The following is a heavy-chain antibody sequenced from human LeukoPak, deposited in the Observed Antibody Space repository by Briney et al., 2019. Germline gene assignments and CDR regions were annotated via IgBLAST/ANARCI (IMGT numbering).Heavy chain of an antibody. V-gene: IGHV3-30*02. CDR1: GFTISSYG. J-gene: IGHJ3*02. CDR3: AKGLIVLVPAAYDAFDI. D-gene: IGHD2-2*01. Sequence: GGSLRLSCAASGFTISSYGMHWDRQAPGKGLEWVAFIRYDGSNKYYADSVKGRFTISRDNSKNTLYLQMNSLRAEDTAVYYCAKGLIVLVPAAYDAFDIWGQGTMVTVSS. CDR2: IRYDGSNK.